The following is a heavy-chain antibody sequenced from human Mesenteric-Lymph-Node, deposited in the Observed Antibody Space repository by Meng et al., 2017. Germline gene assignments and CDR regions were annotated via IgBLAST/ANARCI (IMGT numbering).Heavy chain of an antibody. V-gene: IGHV3-33*01. D-gene: IGHD6-19*01. J-gene: IGHJ4*02. CDR1: GFTFSSYG. CDR3: ARDLSSGWYLAD. CDR2: IWSDGSNE. Sequence: GESLKISCAASGFTFSSYGMHWVRQAPGKGLEWVAVIWSDGSNEFYADSVRGRFSISRDNSKNTLYLQMNSLRAEDTALYYCARDLSSGWYLADWGQGTLVTVSS.